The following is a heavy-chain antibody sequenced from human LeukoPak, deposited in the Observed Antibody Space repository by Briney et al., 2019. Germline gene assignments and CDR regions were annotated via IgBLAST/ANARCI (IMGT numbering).Heavy chain of an antibody. V-gene: IGHV3-7*01. D-gene: IGHD2-15*01. J-gene: IGHJ4*02. CDR2: IKQDGSEK. CDR1: GFTFSGYW. CDR3: ARYCGGGSCLDY. Sequence: GGSLRLSCAASGFTFSGYWMSWVRQAPGKGLEWVANIKQDGSEKYYVDSVKGRFTISRDNAKNSLYLQMNSLRAEDTAVYHCARYCGGGSCLDYWGQGTLVTVSS.